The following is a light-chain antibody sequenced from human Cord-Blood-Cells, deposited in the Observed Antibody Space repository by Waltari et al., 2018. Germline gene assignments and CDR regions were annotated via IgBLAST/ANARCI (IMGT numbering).Light chain of an antibody. J-gene: IGLJ2*01. CDR1: SRYVGSYNL. V-gene: IGLV2-23*01. CDR2: DGS. Sequence: QSALTQPASVSASPGQSITISCTGTSRYVGSYNLVPCYQQHPGKAPKLMIYDGSKRPSGVFNRFSGSNSGNTASLTISGLQAEDEADYYCCSYAGSSTLVFGGGTKLTVL. CDR3: CSYAGSSTLV.